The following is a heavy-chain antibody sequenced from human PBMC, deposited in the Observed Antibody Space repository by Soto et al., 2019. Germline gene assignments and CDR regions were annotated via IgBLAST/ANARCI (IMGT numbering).Heavy chain of an antibody. CDR2: ISGSGGST. CDR1: GFIFSSYA. V-gene: IGHV3-23*01. D-gene: IGHD4-17*01. CDR3: ALGGYGDYIPYYFDY. Sequence: EVQLLESGGGLVQPGGSLRLSCAASGFIFSSYAMSWVRQAPGKGLEWVSAISGSGGSTYYADSVKGRFTISRDNSKNTLYLQMNSLRAKDTAVYYCALGGYGDYIPYYFDYWGQGTLVTVSS. J-gene: IGHJ4*02.